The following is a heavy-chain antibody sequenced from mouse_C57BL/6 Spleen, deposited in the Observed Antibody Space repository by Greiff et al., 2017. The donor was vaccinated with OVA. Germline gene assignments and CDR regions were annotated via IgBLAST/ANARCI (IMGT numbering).Heavy chain of an antibody. J-gene: IGHJ4*01. D-gene: IGHD3-3*01. CDR1: GYTFTSYW. CDR2: IHPNSGST. CDR3: ARYGTGDYYAMDY. V-gene: IGHV1-64*01. Sequence: QVHVKQPGAELVKPGASVKLSCKASGYTFTSYWMHWVKQRPGQGLEWIGMIHPNSGSTNYNEKFKSKATLTVDKSSSTAYMQLSSLTSEDSAVYYCARYGTGDYYAMDYWGQGTSVTVSS.